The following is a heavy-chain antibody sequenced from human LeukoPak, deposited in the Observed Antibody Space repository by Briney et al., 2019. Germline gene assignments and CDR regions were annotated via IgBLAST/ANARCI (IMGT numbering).Heavy chain of an antibody. J-gene: IGHJ4*02. V-gene: IGHV3-30*02. CDR3: AKDRSIAAAGTNPADY. CDR2: IRYDGSNK. Sequence: GGSLRLSCAASGFTFSSYGMHWVRQAPGKGLEWVAFIRYDGSNKYYADSVKGRSTISRDNSKNTLYLQMNSLRAEDTAVYYCAKDRSIAAAGTNPADYWGQGTLVTVSS. CDR1: GFTFSSYG. D-gene: IGHD6-13*01.